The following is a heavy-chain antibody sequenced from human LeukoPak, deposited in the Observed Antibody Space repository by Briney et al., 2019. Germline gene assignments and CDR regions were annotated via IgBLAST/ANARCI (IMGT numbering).Heavy chain of an antibody. CDR3: ARHVRIAARGYWFDP. Sequence: SVKVSCKASGGTFSSYAISWVRQAPGQGLEWMGRIIPILGIANYAQKFQGRVTITADKSTSTAYMELSSLRSEDTAVYYCARHVRIAARGYWFDPWGQGTLVTVSS. CDR2: IIPILGIA. D-gene: IGHD6-6*01. CDR1: GGTFSSYA. V-gene: IGHV1-69*04. J-gene: IGHJ5*02.